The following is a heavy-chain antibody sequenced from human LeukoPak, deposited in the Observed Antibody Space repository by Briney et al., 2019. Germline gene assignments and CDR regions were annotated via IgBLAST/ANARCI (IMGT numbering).Heavy chain of an antibody. CDR2: INHSGST. CDR3: ARTRKVWSGYFAFDI. J-gene: IGHJ3*02. D-gene: IGHD3-3*01. Sequence: YPSETLSLTCAGYGVSFSGYCWSWIRQPPGKGLEWIGEINHSGSTNYNPSLKSRVTISVDTSKNQFSLKLSSVTAADTAVYYCARTRKVWSGYFAFDIWGQGTMVTVSS. V-gene: IGHV4-34*01. CDR1: GVSFSGYC.